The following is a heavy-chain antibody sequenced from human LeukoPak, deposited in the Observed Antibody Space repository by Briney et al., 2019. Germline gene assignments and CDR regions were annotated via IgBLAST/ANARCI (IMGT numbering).Heavy chain of an antibody. V-gene: IGHV1-69*13. J-gene: IGHJ6*03. CDR3: ARNGLRFLEWSDYYYYYMDV. D-gene: IGHD3-3*01. CDR1: GGTFSSYA. CDR2: IIPIFGTA. Sequence: ASVKVSCKASGGTFSSYAISWVRQAPGQGLEWMGGIIPIFGTANYAQKFQGRVTITADESTSTAYMELSSLRSEDTAVYYCARNGLRFLEWSDYYYYYMDVWGKGTTVTVSS.